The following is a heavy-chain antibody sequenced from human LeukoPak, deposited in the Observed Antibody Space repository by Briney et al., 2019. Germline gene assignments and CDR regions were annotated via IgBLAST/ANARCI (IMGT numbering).Heavy chain of an antibody. CDR3: AGLGSPGGYYFYGMDV. CDR1: AYSFTSYW. D-gene: IGHD1-26*01. Sequence: GESLKISCNGSAYSFTSYWIGWVRHMPRKGLEWMGIIYPGDSDTRYSPSFQGQVTISADKSISTAYLQWSSLKASDTAMYYCAGLGSPGGYYFYGMDVWGQGTTVTVSS. J-gene: IGHJ6*02. CDR2: IYPGDSDT. V-gene: IGHV5-51*01.